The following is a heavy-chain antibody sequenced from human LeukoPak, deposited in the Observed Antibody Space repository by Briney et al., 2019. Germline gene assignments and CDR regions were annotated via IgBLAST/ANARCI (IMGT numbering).Heavy chain of an antibody. D-gene: IGHD2-15*01. V-gene: IGHV3-74*01. CDR1: GFTFSSYC. J-gene: IGHJ4*02. CDR3: ARDQCSGANCQVALDG. Sequence: PGGSLRLSCAASGFTFSSYCMHWVRQAPGKGLEWVSRINSDGSRTYYADSVKGRFTISRDNAKNTLYLQMNRLRAEDTAVYYCARDQCSGANCQVALDGWGQGTLVTVSS. CDR2: INSDGSRT.